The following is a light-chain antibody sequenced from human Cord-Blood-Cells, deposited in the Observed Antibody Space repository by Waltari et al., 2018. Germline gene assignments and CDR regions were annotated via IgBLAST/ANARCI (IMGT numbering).Light chain of an antibody. Sequence: TLLTQSPRPLSLSPAERATLSGRASQSVSSSYLAWYQQKPGQAPRLLIYGASSRATGIPDRFSGSGSGTDFTLTISRLEPEDFAVYYCQQYGSTRTFGQGTKLEIK. J-gene: IGKJ2*02. CDR1: QSVSSSY. V-gene: IGKV3-20*01. CDR2: GAS. CDR3: QQYGSTRT.